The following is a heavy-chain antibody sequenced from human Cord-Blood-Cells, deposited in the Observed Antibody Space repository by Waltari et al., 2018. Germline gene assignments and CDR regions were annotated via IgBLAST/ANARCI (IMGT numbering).Heavy chain of an antibody. D-gene: IGHD6-13*01. Sequence: QVQLVQSGAEVKKPGASVKAPCKVSGYTLTELSMHCVRRAPGKGLEWMGGFDPEDGETIYAQKFQGRVTMTEDTSTDTAYMELSSLRSEDTAVYYCATDSSSSSWTGVGAFDIWGQGTMVTVSS. CDR1: GYTLTELS. J-gene: IGHJ3*02. V-gene: IGHV1-24*01. CDR3: ATDSSSSSWTGVGAFDI. CDR2: FDPEDGET.